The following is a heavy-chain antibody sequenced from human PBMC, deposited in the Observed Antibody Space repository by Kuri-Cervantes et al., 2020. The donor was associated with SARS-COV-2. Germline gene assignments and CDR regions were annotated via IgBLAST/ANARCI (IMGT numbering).Heavy chain of an antibody. V-gene: IGHV4-39*07. D-gene: IGHD2-15*01. Sequence: GSLRLSCSVLGGSITSKNHCWGWIRQAPGRGPEWIASIHHDGSTYYNPSLRSRVTMSVDTSKNQISLRLSSVTAADTAVYYCARERGRDCSGGSCYFDYWGQGTLVTVSS. J-gene: IGHJ4*02. CDR1: GGSITSKNHC. CDR3: ARERGRDCSGGSCYFDY. CDR2: IHHDGST.